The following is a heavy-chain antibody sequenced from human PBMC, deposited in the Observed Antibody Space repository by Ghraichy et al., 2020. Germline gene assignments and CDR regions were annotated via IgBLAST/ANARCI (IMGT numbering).Heavy chain of an antibody. D-gene: IGHD2-2*01. CDR3: AKDMVSYQLSYGMDV. V-gene: IGHV3-30*18. Sequence: GGSLRLSCAASGFTFSSYGMHWVRQAPGKGLEWVAVIPYDGSNIYYADSVKGRFTISRDNSKNTLYLQMNSLRAEDTAVYYCAKDMVSYQLSYGMDVWGQGTTVTVSS. CDR2: IPYDGSNI. J-gene: IGHJ6*02. CDR1: GFTFSSYG.